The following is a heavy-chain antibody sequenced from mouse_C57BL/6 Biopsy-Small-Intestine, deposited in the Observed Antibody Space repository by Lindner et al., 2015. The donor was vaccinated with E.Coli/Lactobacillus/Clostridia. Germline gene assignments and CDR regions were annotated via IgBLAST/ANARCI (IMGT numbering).Heavy chain of an antibody. J-gene: IGHJ1*03. Sequence: VQLQESGAELVKPGASVKISCKASGYAFSSYWMNWVKQRPGKGLEWIGQIYPGDGDTNYNGKFKGKATLTADKSSSTAYMQLSSLTSEDSAVYFCARSRLDYGNHWYFDVWGTGTTVTVSS. D-gene: IGHD2-1*01. CDR3: ARSRLDYGNHWYFDV. V-gene: IGHV1-80*01. CDR1: GYAFSSYW. CDR2: IYPGDGDT.